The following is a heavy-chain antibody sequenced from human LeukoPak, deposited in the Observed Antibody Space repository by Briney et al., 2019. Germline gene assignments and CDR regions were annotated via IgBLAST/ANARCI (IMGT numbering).Heavy chain of an antibody. D-gene: IGHD5-12*01. V-gene: IGHV4-34*01. CDR2: INHSGST. CDR1: GGSFSGYY. Sequence: SETLSLTCAVYGGSFSGYYWSWIRQPPGKGLEWIGEINHSGSTNYNPSLKSRVTISVDTSKNQFSLKLSSVTAADTAVYYCARHRGPSYIVATSDFDYWGQGTLVTVSS. J-gene: IGHJ4*02. CDR3: ARHRGPSYIVATSDFDY.